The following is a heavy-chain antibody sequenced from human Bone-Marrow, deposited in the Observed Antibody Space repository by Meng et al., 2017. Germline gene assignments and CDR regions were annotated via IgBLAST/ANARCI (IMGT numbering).Heavy chain of an antibody. V-gene: IGHV3-7*01. D-gene: IGHD3-3*01. Sequence: GGSLRLSCAASGFTFSSYEMTWVRQAPGKGLEWVASIKQDGSEEFYVDSVKGRFTLSRDNAKNSLYLQMNSLRAEDTALYYCARGIFNLRYWGQGTLVTVSS. CDR1: GFTFSSYE. J-gene: IGHJ4*02. CDR3: ARGIFNLRY. CDR2: IKQDGSEE.